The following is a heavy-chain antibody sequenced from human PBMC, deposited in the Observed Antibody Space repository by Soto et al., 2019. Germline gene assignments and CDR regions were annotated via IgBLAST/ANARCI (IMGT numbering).Heavy chain of an antibody. CDR3: ARDEVRYDSSGYYPSAAFDI. CDR1: GGSISSGDYY. J-gene: IGHJ3*02. V-gene: IGHV4-30-4*01. D-gene: IGHD3-22*01. CDR2: IYYSGST. Sequence: PSETLSLTCTVSGGSISSGDYYWGWIRQPPGKGLEWIGYIYYSGSTYYNPSLKSRVTISVDTSKNQYSLKLSSVTAADTAVYYCARDEVRYDSSGYYPSAAFDIWGQGTMVTVSS.